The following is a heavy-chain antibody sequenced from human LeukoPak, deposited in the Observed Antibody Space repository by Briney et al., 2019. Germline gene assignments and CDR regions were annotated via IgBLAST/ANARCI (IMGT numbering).Heavy chain of an antibody. CDR2: FDPEDGET. CDR3: ATVYLSGLAAAGYFDY. CDR1: GYTLTELS. J-gene: IGHJ4*02. Sequence: ASVKVSCKVSGYTLTELSMHWVRQAPGKGLEWMGGFDPEDGETIYAQKFQGRVTMTEDTSTDTAYMELSSLRSEDTAVYYCATVYLSGLAAAGYFDYWSQGTLVTVSS. V-gene: IGHV1-24*01. D-gene: IGHD6-13*01.